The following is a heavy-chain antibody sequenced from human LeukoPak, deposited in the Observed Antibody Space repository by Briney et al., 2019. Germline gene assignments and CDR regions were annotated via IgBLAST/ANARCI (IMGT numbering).Heavy chain of an antibody. Sequence: GGSLRLSCAASGFTFSSYGMHWVRQAPGKGLEWVAVIWYDGSNKYYADSVKGRFTISRDNSKNTLYLQMNSLRAEDTAVYYCARVGPPVTTDPSCADYWGQGTLVTVSS. CDR1: GFTFSSYG. J-gene: IGHJ4*02. CDR2: IWYDGSNK. D-gene: IGHD4-17*01. V-gene: IGHV3-33*01. CDR3: ARVGPPVTTDPSCADY.